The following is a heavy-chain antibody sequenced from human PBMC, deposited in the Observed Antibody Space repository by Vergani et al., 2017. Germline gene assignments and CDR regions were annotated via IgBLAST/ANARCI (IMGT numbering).Heavy chain of an antibody. Sequence: QVQLVQSGAEVKKPGASVKVSCKASGYTFTSYGISWVRQAPGQGLEWMGWISAYNGNTNSAQKLQGRVTMTTDTSTSTAYMELRSLRSDDTAVYYCARAYCSGTSCYGDGSGIYLIPSDYWGQGTLVTVSS. CDR1: GYTFTSYG. CDR2: ISAYNGNT. CDR3: ARAYCSGTSCYGDGSGIYLIPSDY. D-gene: IGHD2-2*01. V-gene: IGHV1-18*04. J-gene: IGHJ4*02.